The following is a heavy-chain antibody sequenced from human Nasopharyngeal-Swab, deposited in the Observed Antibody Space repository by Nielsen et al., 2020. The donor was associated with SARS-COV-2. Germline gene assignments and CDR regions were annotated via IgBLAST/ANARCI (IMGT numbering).Heavy chain of an antibody. V-gene: IGHV3-7*05. J-gene: IGHJ4*02. D-gene: IGHD6-13*01. CDR2: IKQDGSEK. CDR3: ARAIAAAGSY. Sequence: VRQMPGKGLEGVANIKQDGSEKYYVDSVKGRFTISRDNAKNSLYLQMNSLRAEDTAVYYCARAIAAAGSYWGRGTLVTVSS.